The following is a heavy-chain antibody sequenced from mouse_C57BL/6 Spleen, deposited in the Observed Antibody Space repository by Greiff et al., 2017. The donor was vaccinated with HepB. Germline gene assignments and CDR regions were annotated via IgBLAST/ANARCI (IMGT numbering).Heavy chain of an antibody. D-gene: IGHD1-1*01. J-gene: IGHJ3*01. CDR1: GYTFTDYN. V-gene: IGHV1-18*01. CDR3: ARSRYYYGTKGFAY. Sequence: EVQLQQSGPELVKPGASVKIPCKASGYTFTDYNMDWVKQSHGKSLEWIGDINPNNGGTIYNQKFKGKATLTVDKSSSTAYMELRSLTSEDTAVYYCARSRYYYGTKGFAYWGQGTLVTVSA. CDR2: INPNNGGT.